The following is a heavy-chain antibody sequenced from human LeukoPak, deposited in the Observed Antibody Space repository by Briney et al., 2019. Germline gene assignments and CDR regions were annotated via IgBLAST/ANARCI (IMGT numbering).Heavy chain of an antibody. Sequence: GGSLRPSCAASGFTFSSYGMHWVRQAPGKGLEWVAVISYDGSNKYYADSVKGRFTISRDNSKNTLYLQMNSLRAEDTAVYYCAKDPRDGYNYEYFQHWGQGTLVTVSS. CDR3: AKDPRDGYNYEYFQH. CDR1: GFTFSSYG. D-gene: IGHD5-24*01. CDR2: ISYDGSNK. V-gene: IGHV3-30*18. J-gene: IGHJ1*01.